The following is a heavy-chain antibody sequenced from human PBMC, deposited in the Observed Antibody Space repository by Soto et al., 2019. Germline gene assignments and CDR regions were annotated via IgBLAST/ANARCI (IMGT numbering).Heavy chain of an antibody. J-gene: IGHJ5*02. CDR3: ARVQWELLWFDP. CDR1: GFTFSSYW. D-gene: IGHD1-26*01. CDR2: INSDGSST. V-gene: IGHV3-74*01. Sequence: PGGSLRLSCAASGFTFSSYWMHWVRQAPGKGLVWVSRINSDGSSTSYTDSVKGRFTISRDNAKNSLYLQMNSLRAEDTAVYYCARVQWELLWFDPWGQGTLVTVSS.